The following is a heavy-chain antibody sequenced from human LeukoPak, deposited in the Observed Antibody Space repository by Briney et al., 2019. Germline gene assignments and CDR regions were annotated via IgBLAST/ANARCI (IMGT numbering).Heavy chain of an antibody. J-gene: IGHJ5*02. CDR1: GASVNGYY. CDR3: AGNTNNLGDVDWFDP. D-gene: IGHD1/OR15-1a*01. V-gene: IGHV4-59*02. CDR2: ISYIGST. Sequence: SETLSLTCTVSGASVNGYYWNWIRQSPGKGLEWIGFISYIGSTNYDPSLRNRVTISLDTSKNQVFLKLNSVTAADTAVYYCAGNTNNLGDVDWFDPWGQGTLVTVSS.